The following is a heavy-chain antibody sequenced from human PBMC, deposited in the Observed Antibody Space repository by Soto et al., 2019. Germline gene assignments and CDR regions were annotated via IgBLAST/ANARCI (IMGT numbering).Heavy chain of an antibody. J-gene: IGHJ5*01. CDR1: GFTFFAYW. V-gene: IGHV3-74*01. D-gene: IGHD4-17*01. CDR3: AKEGGYGDYGCEHWFDS. Sequence: EVQLVESGGGLVQPGGSLRLSCAASGFTFFAYWIHWVRQVPGQGLVWVSRINSDGSHTSYADSVRGRFTISRDNSKNTVYLQMNSLTAEDTAVYYCAKEGGYGDYGCEHWFDSWGQGGLVTVAS. CDR2: INSDGSHT.